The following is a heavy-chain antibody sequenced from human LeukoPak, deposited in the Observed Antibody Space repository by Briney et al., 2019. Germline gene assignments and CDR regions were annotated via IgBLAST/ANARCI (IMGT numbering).Heavy chain of an antibody. CDR1: GGSISSYY. Sequence: PSETLSLTCTVSGGSISSYYWSWIRQPPGKGLEWIGYIYYSGSTNYNPSLKSRVTISVDTSKNQFSLKLSSVTAADTAVYYCARDQLRGFDYWGQGTLVTVSS. J-gene: IGHJ4*02. D-gene: IGHD3-16*01. CDR3: ARDQLRGFDY. V-gene: IGHV4-59*01. CDR2: IYYSGST.